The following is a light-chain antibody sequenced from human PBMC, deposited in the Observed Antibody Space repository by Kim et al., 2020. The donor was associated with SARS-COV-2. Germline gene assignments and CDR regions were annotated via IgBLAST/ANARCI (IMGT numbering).Light chain of an antibody. CDR1: KLGDKY. V-gene: IGLV3-1*01. Sequence: VYPGQTDSITCSGDKLGDKYACWYQQKPGQSPVLVIYQDSKRPSGIPERFSGSNSGNTATLTISGTQAMDEADYYCQAWDSSTNWVFGGGTQLTVL. J-gene: IGLJ3*02. CDR3: QAWDSSTNWV. CDR2: QDS.